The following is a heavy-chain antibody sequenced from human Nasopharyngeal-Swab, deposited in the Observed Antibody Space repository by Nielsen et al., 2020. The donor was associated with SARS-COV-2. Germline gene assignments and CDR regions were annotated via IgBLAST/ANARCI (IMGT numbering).Heavy chain of an antibody. CDR3: ARAGYTSSWYVGIWFDP. CDR2: INPDDGGT. V-gene: IGHV1-46*01. CDR1: GYTFTSYY. J-gene: IGHJ5*02. Sequence: ASVKVSCKPSGYTFTSYYIHWVRQAPGQGLEWMGLINPDDGGTTYAQKFQDRVTLTRDTSTTTVYMQLSNLRSEDTAVYFCARAGYTSSWYVGIWFDPWGQGTQVTVSS. D-gene: IGHD6-13*01.